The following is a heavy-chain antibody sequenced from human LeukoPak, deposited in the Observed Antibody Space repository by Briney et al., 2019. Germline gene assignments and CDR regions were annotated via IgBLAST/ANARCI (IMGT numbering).Heavy chain of an antibody. CDR1: GFTFSTYE. D-gene: IGHD6-19*01. Sequence: PGGSLRLCCAASGFTFSTYEMNWVRQAPGKGLEWVSYISTSGGTIYYADSVKGRFTISRDNAKNSLYLQMNSLRTEDTAIYHCARKSSGSYGYFDLWGRGTLVPVSS. CDR3: ARKSSGSYGYFDL. V-gene: IGHV3-48*03. J-gene: IGHJ2*01. CDR2: ISTSGGTI.